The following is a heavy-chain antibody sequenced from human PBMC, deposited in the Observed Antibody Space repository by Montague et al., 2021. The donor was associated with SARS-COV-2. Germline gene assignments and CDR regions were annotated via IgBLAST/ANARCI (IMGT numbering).Heavy chain of an antibody. CDR1: GVSITSNY. J-gene: IGHJ4*02. D-gene: IGHD3-16*01. V-gene: IGHV4-4*07. CDR3: VRDGGNWYYFDY. Sequence: SETLSLTCSISGVSITSNYWRWVRQPAGKGLEWIGHIYASGSTNYSPSLKSRVRLSIDNPKNQFSLKLESLTAADTAVYYCVRDGGNWYYFDYWGQGALVTVSS. CDR2: IYASGST.